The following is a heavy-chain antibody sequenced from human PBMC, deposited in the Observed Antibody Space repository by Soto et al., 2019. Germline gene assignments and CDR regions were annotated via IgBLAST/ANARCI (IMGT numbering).Heavy chain of an antibody. D-gene: IGHD2-2*01. J-gene: IGHJ5*02. CDR1: GYTFTSYG. V-gene: IGHV1-18*01. Sequence: QVQLVQSGAEVKKPGASVKVSCKASGYTFTSYGISWVRQAPGQGLEWMGWISAYNGNTNYAQKLQGRVTMTTDTSTSTDYMKMGSLRSHDPAVYHCARDWNTQLPDAEWFDPWGQGTIVTDSS. CDR2: ISAYNGNT. CDR3: ARDWNTQLPDAEWFDP.